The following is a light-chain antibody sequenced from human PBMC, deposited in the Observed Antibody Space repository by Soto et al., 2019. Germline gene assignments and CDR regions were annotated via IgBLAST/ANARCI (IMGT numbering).Light chain of an antibody. CDR3: QHYSSYSQT. J-gene: IGKJ1*01. Sequence: DIQMTQSPSSLSASVGDRVTITCRASQSISSYLNWYQQKPGKAPNLLIYDASALESGVPSRFSGSGSGTTFTLTISGLQPDDFATYYCQHYSSYSQTFGQGTKVDIK. CDR1: QSISSY. V-gene: IGKV1-5*01. CDR2: DAS.